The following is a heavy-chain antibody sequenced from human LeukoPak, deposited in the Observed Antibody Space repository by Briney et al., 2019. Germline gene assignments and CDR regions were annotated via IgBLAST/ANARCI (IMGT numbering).Heavy chain of an antibody. CDR2: GDYSGGT. V-gene: IGHV4-39*07. CDR3: AGSDGHFVLNY. D-gene: IGHD2-21*02. Sequence: SETLSLTCTVSSDFFSSVTDYWAWIRQPPGKGLEWIASGDYSGGTYYNPSLESRVTISVDTSKNQFSLSLSSVTAADTAVYYCAGSDGHFVLNYWGQGTLVTVSS. J-gene: IGHJ4*02. CDR1: SDFFSSVTDY.